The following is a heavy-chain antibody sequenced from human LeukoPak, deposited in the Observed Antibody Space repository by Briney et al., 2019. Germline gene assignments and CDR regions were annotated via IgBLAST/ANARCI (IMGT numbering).Heavy chain of an antibody. Sequence: PSETLSLTCAVYGGSFSGYYWSWIRQPPGKGLEWIGEIYHSGSTNYNPSLKSRVTISVDTSKNQFSLKLSSVTAADTAVYYCARRYYYYYMDVWGKGTTVTVSS. J-gene: IGHJ6*03. CDR3: ARRYYYYYMDV. V-gene: IGHV4-34*01. CDR1: GGSFSGYY. CDR2: IYHSGST.